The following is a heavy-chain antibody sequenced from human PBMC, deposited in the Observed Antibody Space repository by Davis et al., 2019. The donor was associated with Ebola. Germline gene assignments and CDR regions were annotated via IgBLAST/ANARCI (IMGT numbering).Heavy chain of an antibody. Sequence: PGGSLRLSCAASGFTFDDYAMHWVRQAPGKGLEWVSGISWNSGSIGYADSVKGRFTISRDNAKNSLYLQMNSLGAEDTAVYYCAKDVQITMIVVVTPNWFDPWGQGTLVTVSS. CDR1: GFTFDDYA. J-gene: IGHJ5*02. V-gene: IGHV3-9*01. D-gene: IGHD3-22*01. CDR3: AKDVQITMIVVVTPNWFDP. CDR2: ISWNSGSI.